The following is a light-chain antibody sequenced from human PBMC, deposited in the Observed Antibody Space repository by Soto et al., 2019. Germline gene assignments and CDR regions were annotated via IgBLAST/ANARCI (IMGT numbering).Light chain of an antibody. J-gene: IGLJ2*01. V-gene: IGLV2-23*02. Sequence: QSVLTQPASVSGSPGQSITISCTGTSSDVGNYNLVSWYQQHPDKAPKLIIYATRKRPSGVSNRYSGSKSGNTASLTISGLQAEDEATYHCCSYAGSITFTFGGGTKLTVL. CDR1: SSDVGNYNL. CDR3: CSYAGSITFT. CDR2: ATR.